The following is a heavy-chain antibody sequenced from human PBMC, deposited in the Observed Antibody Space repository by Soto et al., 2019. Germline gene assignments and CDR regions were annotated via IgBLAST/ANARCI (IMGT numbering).Heavy chain of an antibody. CDR1: GGSISSYY. Sequence: SETLSPTCTVSGGSISSYYWSWIRQPPGKGLEWIGYIYYSGSTNYNPSLKSRLTISLDTSKNQFSLKLSSVTAADTAVYYCASSRGGYFDNWGQGTLVTVSS. D-gene: IGHD3-10*01. CDR2: IYYSGST. CDR3: ASSRGGYFDN. J-gene: IGHJ4*02. V-gene: IGHV4-59*08.